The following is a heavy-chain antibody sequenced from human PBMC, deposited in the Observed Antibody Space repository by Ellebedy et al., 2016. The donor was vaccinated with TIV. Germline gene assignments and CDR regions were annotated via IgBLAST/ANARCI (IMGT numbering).Heavy chain of an antibody. D-gene: IGHD1-26*01. CDR2: ILPVLGIT. CDR1: GGTFSSDA. V-gene: IGHV1-69*10. CDR3: AREGGSFYFPFDS. J-gene: IGHJ4*02. Sequence: AASVKVSCKASGGTFSSDAFSWVRQAPGQGLEWMGGILPVLGITNYAQKFQGRVTITADKSTTTAYMELRSLRSEDTAVYYCAREGGSFYFPFDSWGQGTLVTVSS.